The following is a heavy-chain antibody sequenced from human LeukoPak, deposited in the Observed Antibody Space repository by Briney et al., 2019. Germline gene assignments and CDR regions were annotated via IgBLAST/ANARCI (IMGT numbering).Heavy chain of an antibody. CDR1: GFTFSSYA. V-gene: IGHV3-30-3*01. J-gene: IGHJ4*02. Sequence: GGSLRLSCAASGFTFSSYAMPWVRQAPGKGLEWVAVISYDGSNKYYADSVKGRFTISRDNSKNTLYLQMNSLRAEDTAVYYCARDPIVLMVYKALPPDYWGQGTLVTVSS. CDR2: ISYDGSNK. CDR3: ARDPIVLMVYKALPPDY. D-gene: IGHD2-8*01.